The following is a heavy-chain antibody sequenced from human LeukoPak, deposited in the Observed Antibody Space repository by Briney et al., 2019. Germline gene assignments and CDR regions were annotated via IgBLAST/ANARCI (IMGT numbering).Heavy chain of an antibody. Sequence: ASVKVSCKASGHTFTSYYMHWVRQAPGQGLEWMRIINPSGGSTNYAQKFQGRVTMTRDTSTSTVYMELSSLRTEDTAVYYCARGGRDSPDYWGQGTPVTVSS. J-gene: IGHJ4*02. V-gene: IGHV1-46*01. D-gene: IGHD2-15*01. CDR1: GHTFTSYY. CDR3: ARGGRDSPDY. CDR2: INPSGGST.